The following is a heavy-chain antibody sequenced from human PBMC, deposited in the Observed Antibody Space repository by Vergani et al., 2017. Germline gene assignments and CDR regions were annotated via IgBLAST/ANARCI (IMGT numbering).Heavy chain of an antibody. Sequence: QLQLQESGPGLVKPSETLSLTCTVSGGSISSSSYYWGWIRQPPGKGLEWIGYIYYSGSTYYNPSLKSRVTISVDTSKNQFSLKLSSVTAADTAVYYCAREGIGGIAAAAADAFDIWGQGTMVTVSS. CDR3: AREGIGGIAAAAADAFDI. CDR1: GGSISSSSYY. J-gene: IGHJ3*02. V-gene: IGHV4-39*07. D-gene: IGHD6-13*01. CDR2: IYYSGST.